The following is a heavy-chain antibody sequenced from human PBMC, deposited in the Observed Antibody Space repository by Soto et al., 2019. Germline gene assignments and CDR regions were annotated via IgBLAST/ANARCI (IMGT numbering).Heavy chain of an antibody. J-gene: IGHJ4*02. V-gene: IGHV4-30-4*01. CDR2: IYYSGST. Sequence: SETLSLTCTVSAGSISSGDYYWSWIRQPPGKGLEWIGYIYYSGSTYYNPSLKSRVTISVDTSKNQFSLKLSSVTAADTAVYYCAREVRAGFWSGYSTPYFDYWGQGTLVTVSS. CDR3: AREVRAGFWSGYSTPYFDY. D-gene: IGHD3-3*01. CDR1: AGSISSGDYY.